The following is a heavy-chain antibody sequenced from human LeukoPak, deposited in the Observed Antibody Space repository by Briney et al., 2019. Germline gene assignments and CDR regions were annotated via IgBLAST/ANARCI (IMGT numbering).Heavy chain of an antibody. CDR2: MYTSGST. J-gene: IGHJ2*01. Sequence: SQTLSLTCTVSGGSISSATYYWSWIRQPAGKGLEWIGHMYTSGSTNYNPSLKSRVTISVDTSKNRSSLKLNSVTASDTAVYYCAGYFDLWGRGTLVTVSS. CDR3: AGYFDL. CDR1: GGSISSATYY. V-gene: IGHV4-61*09.